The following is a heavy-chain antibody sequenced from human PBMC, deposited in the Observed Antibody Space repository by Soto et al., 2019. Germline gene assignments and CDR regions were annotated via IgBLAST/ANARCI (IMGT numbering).Heavy chain of an antibody. J-gene: IGHJ1*01. Sequence: QLQLQESGPGLVKASETLSLTCTVSGGSISSSTYFWGWIRQPPGKGLEWIGSIDYSGTTYYNTSLRTRATISLDPSKSQFSLMLTSVTAADTAVHYCARHGANSGSYSDYFQHWGQGTLVTVSS. CDR1: GGSISSSTYF. V-gene: IGHV4-39*01. CDR2: IDYSGTT. D-gene: IGHD1-26*01. CDR3: ARHGANSGSYSDYFQH.